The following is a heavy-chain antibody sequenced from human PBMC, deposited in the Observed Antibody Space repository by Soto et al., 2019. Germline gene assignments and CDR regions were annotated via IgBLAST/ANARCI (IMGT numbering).Heavy chain of an antibody. Sequence: LRLSCTASGFTFGDYAMSWVRQAPGKGLEWVGFIRSKAYGGTTEYAASVKGRFTISRDDSKSIAYLQMNSLTAEDTAIYYCVRGGGGGLFDTWGQGTMVTVSS. CDR2: IRSKAYGGTT. D-gene: IGHD2-15*01. CDR3: VRGGGGGLFDT. CDR1: GFTFGDYA. J-gene: IGHJ5*02. V-gene: IGHV3-49*04.